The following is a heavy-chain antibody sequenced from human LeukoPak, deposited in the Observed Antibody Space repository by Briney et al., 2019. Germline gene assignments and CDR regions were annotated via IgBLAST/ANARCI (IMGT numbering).Heavy chain of an antibody. CDR2: MNPNSGNT. J-gene: IGHJ4*02. Sequence: ASVKVSCKASGYTFTSYDINWVRQATGQGLEWMGWMNPNSGNTGYAQKFQGRVTMTRNTSISTAYMELSSLRSEDTAVYYCARDFTMVRGVRPPFGYWGQGTLVTASS. CDR1: GYTFTSYD. CDR3: ARDFTMVRGVRPPFGY. V-gene: IGHV1-8*01. D-gene: IGHD3-10*01.